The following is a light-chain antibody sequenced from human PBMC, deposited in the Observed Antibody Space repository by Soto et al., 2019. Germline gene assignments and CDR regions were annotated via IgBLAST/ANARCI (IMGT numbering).Light chain of an antibody. Sequence: DIQMTQSPSSLSASVGDRVTITCRASQSIRSYLNWYQQKPGKAPELLIYAASSLQSGVSSRVSGSGSGTDFTLTISSLQPEDFATYYCQQTYSTPRTFGQGTKVDTK. V-gene: IGKV1-39*01. CDR1: QSIRSY. J-gene: IGKJ1*01. CDR2: AAS. CDR3: QQTYSTPRT.